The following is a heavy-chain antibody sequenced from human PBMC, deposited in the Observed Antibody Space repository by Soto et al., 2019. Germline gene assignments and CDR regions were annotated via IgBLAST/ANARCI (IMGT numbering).Heavy chain of an antibody. D-gene: IGHD3-22*01. CDR3: ARTYDSSGYYYGHWFDT. J-gene: IGHJ5*02. CDR1: GGSISSSSYY. Sequence: KASETLSLTCTVSGGSISSSSYYWGWIRQPPGKGLEWIGSIYYSGSTYYNPSLKSRVTISIDTSKNQFSLKLSSVTAADTAVYYCARTYDSSGYYYGHWFDTWGQGTLVTVS. V-gene: IGHV4-39*01. CDR2: IYYSGST.